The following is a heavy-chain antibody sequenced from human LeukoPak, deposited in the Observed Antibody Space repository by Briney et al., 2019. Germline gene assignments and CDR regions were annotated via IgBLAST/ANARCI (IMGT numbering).Heavy chain of an antibody. CDR3: ARVIRLDTAMVDY. Sequence: GESLKISCKGSGYSFPSYWIGWVRQMPGKGLEWMGIIYPGDSDTRYSPSFQGQVTISADKSISTAYLQWSSLKASDTAMYYCARVIRLDTAMVDYWGQGTLVTVSS. J-gene: IGHJ4*02. V-gene: IGHV5-51*01. CDR1: GYSFPSYW. D-gene: IGHD5-18*01. CDR2: IYPGDSDT.